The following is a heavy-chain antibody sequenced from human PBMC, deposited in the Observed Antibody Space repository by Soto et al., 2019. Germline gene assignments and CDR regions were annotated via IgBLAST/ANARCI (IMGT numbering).Heavy chain of an antibody. V-gene: IGHV3-23*01. J-gene: IGHJ4*02. Sequence: GGSLRLSCAGSGFTFSSYAMSWVRQAPGKGLEWVSAISDSGGTTYYADSVKGRFTISRDNSANTLYVQMNSLRAEDTAVYYCAKRYCTGTSCSFFDSWGQGTLVTVSS. CDR1: GFTFSSYA. D-gene: IGHD2-2*01. CDR2: ISDSGGTT. CDR3: AKRYCTGTSCSFFDS.